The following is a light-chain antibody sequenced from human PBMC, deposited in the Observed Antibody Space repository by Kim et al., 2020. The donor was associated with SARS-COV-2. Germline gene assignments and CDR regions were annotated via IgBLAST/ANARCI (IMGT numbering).Light chain of an antibody. Sequence: ASVGDIVTITCRASQSISSYLNWYQQKPGKAPKLLIYAASSLQSGVPSRFSGSGSGTDFTLTISSLQPEDFATYYCQQSYSTPPYTFGQGTKLEIK. J-gene: IGKJ2*01. CDR2: AAS. CDR3: QQSYSTPPYT. V-gene: IGKV1-39*01. CDR1: QSISSY.